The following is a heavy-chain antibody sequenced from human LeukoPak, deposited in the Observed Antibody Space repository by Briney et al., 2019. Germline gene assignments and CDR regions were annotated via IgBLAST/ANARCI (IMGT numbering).Heavy chain of an antibody. J-gene: IGHJ3*02. CDR3: AREGAYSSPSHAFDI. CDR2: IYYSGST. V-gene: IGHV4-59*12. CDR1: GGSISSYY. Sequence: SETLSLTCTVSGGSISSYYWSWIRQPPGKGLEWIGYIYYSGSTYYNPSLKSRVTISVDTSKNQFSLKLSSVTAADTAVYYCAREGAYSSPSHAFDIWGQGTMVTVSS. D-gene: IGHD6-13*01.